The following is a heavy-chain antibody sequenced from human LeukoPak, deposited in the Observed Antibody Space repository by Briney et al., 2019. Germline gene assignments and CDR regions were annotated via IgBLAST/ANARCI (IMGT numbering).Heavy chain of an antibody. CDR1: GFTFSDYY. V-gene: IGHV3-11*01. J-gene: IGHJ4*02. CDR3: ARATSWLREDRTDY. Sequence: GGSLRLSCAASGFTFSDYYMSWIRQAPGKGLEWVSYISSSGSTIYYADSVKGRFTISRDNAKNSLYLQMNSLRAEDTAVYYCARATSWLREDRTDYWGQGTLVTVSS. D-gene: IGHD5-12*01. CDR2: ISSSGSTI.